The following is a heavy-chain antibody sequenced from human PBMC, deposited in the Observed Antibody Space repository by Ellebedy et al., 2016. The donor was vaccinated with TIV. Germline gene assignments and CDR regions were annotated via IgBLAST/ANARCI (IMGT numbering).Heavy chain of an antibody. Sequence: PGGSLRLSCAASGFTFSDHWMSWVRQAPGKGPEWVANIIPDGIDKTYVDSVRGRFTISRDNAGNSLYLQMNSLRVDDTAVYYCVGPHWLVYSWGQGTLVTVSS. D-gene: IGHD6-19*01. V-gene: IGHV3-7*03. CDR2: IIPDGIDK. CDR3: VGPHWLVYS. J-gene: IGHJ5*02. CDR1: GFTFSDHW.